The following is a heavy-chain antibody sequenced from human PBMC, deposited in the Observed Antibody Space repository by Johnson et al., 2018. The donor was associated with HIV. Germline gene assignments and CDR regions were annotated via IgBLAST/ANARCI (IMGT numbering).Heavy chain of an antibody. D-gene: IGHD1-26*01. CDR3: ARSLPDPHPEWELRAVYAFDI. Sequence: QVQLVESGGGGVQPGGSLRLSCAASGLPFSNYGMHWARQAPGKGLQWVAFLPLDGSKKYYKDSVKARFAISRSNSKSTLYLQMNSLRAEDTAVYYCARSLPDPHPEWELRAVYAFDIWGQGTMVTVSS. CDR2: LPLDGSKK. J-gene: IGHJ3*02. V-gene: IGHV3-30*02. CDR1: GLPFSNYG.